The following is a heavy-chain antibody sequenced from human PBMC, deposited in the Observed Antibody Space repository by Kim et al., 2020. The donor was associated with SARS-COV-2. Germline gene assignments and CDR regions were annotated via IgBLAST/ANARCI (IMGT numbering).Heavy chain of an antibody. Sequence: SETLSLTCAVYGGSFSGYYWSWIRQPPGKGLEWIGEINHSGSTNYNPSLKSRVTISVDTSKNQFSLKLSSVTAADTAVYYCARVPMVRGVIMIDYWGQGTLVTVSS. V-gene: IGHV4-34*01. CDR3: ARVPMVRGVIMIDY. CDR2: INHSGST. J-gene: IGHJ4*02. CDR1: GGSFSGYY. D-gene: IGHD3-10*01.